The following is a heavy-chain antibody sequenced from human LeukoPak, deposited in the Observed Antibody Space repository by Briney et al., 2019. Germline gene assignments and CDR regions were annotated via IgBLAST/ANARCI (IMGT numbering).Heavy chain of an antibody. CDR3: ARGYYYGSGSYLRHFYYMDV. Sequence: SETLSLTCTVSGGSISSYFWRCIRQPAGKGLEWIGRIYTSGSTNYNPSLKSRVTMSVDTFKNQFSLKLSSVNAADTAVYYCARGYYYGSGSYLRHFYYMDVWGKGTTVTVSS. D-gene: IGHD3-10*01. V-gene: IGHV4-4*07. J-gene: IGHJ6*03. CDR2: IYTSGST. CDR1: GGSISSYF.